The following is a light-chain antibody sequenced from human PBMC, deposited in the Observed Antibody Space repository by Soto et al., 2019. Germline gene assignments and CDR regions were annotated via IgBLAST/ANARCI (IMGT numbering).Light chain of an antibody. CDR3: QRYNSNSRT. Sequence: DLQLTQSPSTLSASVGDRVTITCRASQNVNSWVAWYQQKPGKAPKFLIYDASNLESGVPSRFSSRGSGTDFALTISNLQPDDFATYYCQRYNSNSRTFGQGTRV. V-gene: IGKV1-5*01. CDR2: DAS. J-gene: IGKJ1*01. CDR1: QNVNSW.